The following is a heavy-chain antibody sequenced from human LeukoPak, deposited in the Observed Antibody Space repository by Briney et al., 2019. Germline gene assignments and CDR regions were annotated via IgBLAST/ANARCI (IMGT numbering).Heavy chain of an antibody. CDR3: AREAGFWSGYYRRWFDP. CDR2: INPSGGST. CDR1: GYTLTELS. Sequence: ASVKVSCKVSGYTLTELSMHWVRQAPGQGLEWMGIINPSGGSTSYAQKFQGRVTMTRDTSTSTVYMELSSLRSEDTAVYYCAREAGFWSGYYRRWFDPWGQGTLVTVSS. J-gene: IGHJ5*02. D-gene: IGHD3-3*01. V-gene: IGHV1-46*01.